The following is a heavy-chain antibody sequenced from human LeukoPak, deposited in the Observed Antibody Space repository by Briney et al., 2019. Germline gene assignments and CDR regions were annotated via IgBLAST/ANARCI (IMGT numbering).Heavy chain of an antibody. V-gene: IGHV3-23*01. D-gene: IGHD6-13*01. CDR2: ISASGSSK. Sequence: PGGSLRLSCAASGLTFSSYSMSWVRQAPGKGLYWVSGISASGSSKYYADSVKGRFTISRDNSKNTLYLQMNSLRAEDTAVYYCAKDAAGPEYWGQGTLVTVS. CDR1: GLTFSSYS. CDR3: AKDAAGPEY. J-gene: IGHJ4*02.